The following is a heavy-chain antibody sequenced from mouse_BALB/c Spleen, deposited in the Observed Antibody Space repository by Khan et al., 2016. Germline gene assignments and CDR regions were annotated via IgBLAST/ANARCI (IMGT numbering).Heavy chain of an antibody. Sequence: QVQLKQSGAELMKPGASVKISCKAAGYTFSNYWIEWVKQRPGHGLEWIGDILPGSGNSNYNENLKGKATFTADTSSNTAYMQLSSLTSEDSDVYYCARAWYSMDYWGQGTSVTVSS. J-gene: IGHJ4*01. CDR1: GYTFSNYW. CDR3: ARAWYSMDY. V-gene: IGHV1-9*01. CDR2: ILPGSGNS.